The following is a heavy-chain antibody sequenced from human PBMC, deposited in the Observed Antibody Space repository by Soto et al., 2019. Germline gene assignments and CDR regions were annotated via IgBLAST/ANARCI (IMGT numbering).Heavy chain of an antibody. V-gene: IGHV1-8*01. D-gene: IGHD5-18*01. J-gene: IGHJ3*02. CDR3: ARVPTKPLPVRASMVTVWAYDAFDI. Sequence: QVQLVQSGAEVKKPGASVKVSCKASGYTFTSYDINWVRQATGQGLEWMGWMNPNSGNTGYAQKFQGRVTMTRNTSISTAYMGVNSLRSEDTAVYYCARVPTKPLPVRASMVTVWAYDAFDIWGQGTMVTVSS. CDR2: MNPNSGNT. CDR1: GYTFTSYD.